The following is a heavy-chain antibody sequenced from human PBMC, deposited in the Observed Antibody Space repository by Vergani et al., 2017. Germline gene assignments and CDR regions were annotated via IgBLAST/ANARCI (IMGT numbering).Heavy chain of an antibody. CDR1: GFTFDDYA. Sequence: EVQLVESGGGLVQPGRSLRLSCAASGFTFDDYAMHWVRQAPGKGLEWVSGINWNSDSIAYADSVKGRFTISRDNAKNSLYLQMNSLRAEDTALYYCVKDIAASGNYWYFGLWGCGTLVTVSS. CDR3: VKDIAASGNYWYFGL. V-gene: IGHV3-9*01. J-gene: IGHJ2*01. D-gene: IGHD6-13*01. CDR2: INWNSDSI.